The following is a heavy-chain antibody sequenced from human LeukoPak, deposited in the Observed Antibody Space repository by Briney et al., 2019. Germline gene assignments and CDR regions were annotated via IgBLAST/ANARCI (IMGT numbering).Heavy chain of an antibody. CDR3: ARIPPYGSGSYSYYGMDV. D-gene: IGHD3-10*01. J-gene: IGHJ6*04. Sequence: GSSVKVSCKASGGTFSSYAISWVRQAPGQGLEWMGGIIPIFGTANCAQKFQGRVTITADKSTSTAYMELSSLRSEDTAVYYCARIPPYGSGSYSYYGMDVWGKGTTVTVSS. CDR2: IIPIFGTA. CDR1: GGTFSSYA. V-gene: IGHV1-69*06.